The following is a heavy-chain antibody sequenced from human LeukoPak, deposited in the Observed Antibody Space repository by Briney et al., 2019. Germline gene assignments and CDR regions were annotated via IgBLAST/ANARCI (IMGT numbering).Heavy chain of an antibody. Sequence: GGSLRLSCAASGFTFDDYGLRWVRQAPCKGLAGVSGSNWNGGSKGYADSVKGRFTISRDNAKNSLYLQMNSLRAEDTALYYCARVTPGYYDILTGIYYYYYMDVWGKGTTVTVSS. V-gene: IGHV3-20*04. D-gene: IGHD3-9*01. CDR2: SNWNGGSK. CDR1: GFTFDDYG. J-gene: IGHJ6*03. CDR3: ARVTPGYYDILTGIYYYYYMDV.